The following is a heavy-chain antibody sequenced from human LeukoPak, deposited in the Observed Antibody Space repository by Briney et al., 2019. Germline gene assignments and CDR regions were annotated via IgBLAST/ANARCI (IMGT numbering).Heavy chain of an antibody. CDR3: ARDRMEYSSSSIFDP. V-gene: IGHV1-69*01. Sequence: ASVKVSCKASGGTFSSYAISWVRQAPGQGLEWMGGIIPIFGTANYAQKFQGRVTITADESTSTAYMELSSLRSEDTAVYYCARDRMEYSSSSIFDPWGQGTLVTVSS. CDR1: GGTFSSYA. D-gene: IGHD6-6*01. CDR2: IIPIFGTA. J-gene: IGHJ5*02.